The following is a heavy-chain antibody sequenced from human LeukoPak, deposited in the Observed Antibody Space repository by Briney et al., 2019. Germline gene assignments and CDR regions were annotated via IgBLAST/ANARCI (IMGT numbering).Heavy chain of an antibody. J-gene: IGHJ6*02. D-gene: IGHD2-2*02. CDR2: IYSGGST. CDR3: ASGGGVVPAAIEYYYHGMDV. Sequence: GGSLRLSCAASGFTVSSNYMSWVRQAPGKGLEWVSVIYSGGSTYYADSVKGRFTISRHNSKNTLYLQMNSLRAEDTAVYYCASGGGVVPAAIEYYYHGMDVWGQGTTVTVSS. V-gene: IGHV3-53*04. CDR1: GFTVSSNY.